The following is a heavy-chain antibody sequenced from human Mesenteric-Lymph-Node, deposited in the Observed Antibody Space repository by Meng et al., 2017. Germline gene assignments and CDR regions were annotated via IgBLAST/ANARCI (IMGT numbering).Heavy chain of an antibody. D-gene: IGHD5-12*01. CDR2: IHYSGTT. J-gene: IGHJ4*02. CDR1: DGFTTSDDYY. Sequence: QVTLQESGPGLVNPSQTLSLTCTVSDGFTTSDDYYWSWIRQPPGKGLEWIGYIHYSGTTYYNPSLKNRIAISLDTSKNQFSLNLNSVTAADAAVYYCARDSPGGYGYFDSWGQGTLVTVSS. V-gene: IGHV4-30-4*01. CDR3: ARDSPGGYGYFDS.